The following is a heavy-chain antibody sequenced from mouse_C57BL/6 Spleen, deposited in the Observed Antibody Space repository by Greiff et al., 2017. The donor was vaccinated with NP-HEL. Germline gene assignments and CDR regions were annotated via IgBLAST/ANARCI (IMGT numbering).Heavy chain of an antibody. D-gene: IGHD1-1*01. J-gene: IGHJ1*03. CDR2: ISDGGSYT. CDR3: AREGGYYYGSSPYWYFDV. V-gene: IGHV5-4*01. CDR1: GFTFSSYA. Sequence: EVQGVESGGGLVKPGGSLKLSCAASGFTFSSYAMSWVRQTPEKRLEWVATISDGGSYTYYPDNVKGRFTISRDNAKNNLYLQMSHLKSEDTAMYYCAREGGYYYGSSPYWYFDVWGTGTTVTVSS.